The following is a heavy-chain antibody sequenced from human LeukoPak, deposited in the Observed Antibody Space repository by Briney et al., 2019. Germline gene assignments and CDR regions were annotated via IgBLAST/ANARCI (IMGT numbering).Heavy chain of an antibody. Sequence: GASVKVSCKASGGTFNSYAISWVRQAPGHGLEWRGGIIPIFGTPKYAQKYQGRVTVTADESTSTVYMEMSSLTSEDTAVYYCARDLGDCSSTSCYAVWGQGTLVTVSS. CDR2: IIPIFGTP. V-gene: IGHV1-69*13. J-gene: IGHJ4*02. CDR3: ARDLGDCSSTSCYAV. D-gene: IGHD2-2*01. CDR1: GGTFNSYA.